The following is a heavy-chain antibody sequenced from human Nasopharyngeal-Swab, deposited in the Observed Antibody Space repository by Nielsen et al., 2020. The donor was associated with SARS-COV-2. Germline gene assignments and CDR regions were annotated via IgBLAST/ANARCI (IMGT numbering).Heavy chain of an antibody. CDR3: ARVGGRTSPMGS. V-gene: IGHV3-7*01. CDR1: GFTFRDYW. Sequence: GGSLRLSCVASGFTFRDYWMSWVRQAPAKGLEWVAIIKQDGSEKNYVDSVKGRFTISRDNAKHSLFLQMDSLRTEDTAFYYCARVGGRTSPMGSWGQGTLVTVSS. J-gene: IGHJ4*02. CDR2: IKQDGSEK. D-gene: IGHD3-10*01.